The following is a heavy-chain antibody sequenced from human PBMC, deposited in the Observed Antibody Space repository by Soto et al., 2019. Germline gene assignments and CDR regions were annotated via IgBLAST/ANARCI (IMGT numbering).Heavy chain of an antibody. J-gene: IGHJ5*02. CDR2: IYWDDDT. D-gene: IGHD1-1*01. CDR1: GFSLSSDGVG. Sequence: QSTLKESGPTVVKPTQTLTLTCSLSGFSLSSDGVGVGCIRQPPGKAPEWLALIYWDDDTRYSPSLKSRLTITKDTSKNQVVLTMTNMDPVDTATYYCAHSSLHYKKWFDPWGQGTLVIVSS. V-gene: IGHV2-5*02. CDR3: AHSSLHYKKWFDP.